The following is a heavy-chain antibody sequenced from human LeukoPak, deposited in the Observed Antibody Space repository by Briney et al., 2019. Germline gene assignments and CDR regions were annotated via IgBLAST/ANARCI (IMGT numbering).Heavy chain of an antibody. CDR2: IKQDGSEK. CDR1: GFTFSSYW. CDR3: ARDLRGMVAELDY. Sequence: PGGSLRLSCAASGFTFSSYWMSWVRQAPGKGLEWVANIKQDGSEKYYVDSVKGRFTTSRDNAKNSLYLQMNSLRAEDTAVYYCARDLRGMVAELDYWGQGTLVTVSS. J-gene: IGHJ4*02. V-gene: IGHV3-7*01. D-gene: IGHD2-8*01.